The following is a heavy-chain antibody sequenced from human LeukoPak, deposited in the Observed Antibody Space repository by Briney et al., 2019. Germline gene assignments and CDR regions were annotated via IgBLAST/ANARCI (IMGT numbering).Heavy chain of an antibody. CDR1: GFTFSSYA. Sequence: GGSLRLSCAASGFTFSSYAMHWVHQAPGKGLEWVAVISYDGSNKYYADSVKGRFTISRDNSKNTLYLQMNSLRAEDTAVYYCARDQVETYYYYGMDVWGQGTTVTVSS. CDR3: ARDQVETYYYYGMDV. J-gene: IGHJ6*02. V-gene: IGHV3-30*04. D-gene: IGHD1-1*01. CDR2: ISYDGSNK.